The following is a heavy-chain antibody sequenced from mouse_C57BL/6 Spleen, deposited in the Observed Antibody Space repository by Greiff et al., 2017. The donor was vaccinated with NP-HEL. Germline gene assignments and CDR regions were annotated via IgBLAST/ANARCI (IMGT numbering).Heavy chain of an antibody. Sequence: QVQLKQPGAELVRPGTSVKLSCKASGYTFTSYWMHWVKQRPGQGLEWIGVIDPSDSYTNYNQKFKGKATLTVDTSSSTAYMQLSSLTSEDSAVYYCARSVIYDAIDYWGQGTTLTVSS. CDR2: IDPSDSYT. CDR3: ARSVIYDAIDY. V-gene: IGHV1-59*01. D-gene: IGHD2-3*01. CDR1: GYTFTSYW. J-gene: IGHJ2*01.